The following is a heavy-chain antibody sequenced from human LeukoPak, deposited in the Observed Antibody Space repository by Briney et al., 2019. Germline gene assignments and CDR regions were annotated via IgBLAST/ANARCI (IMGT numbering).Heavy chain of an antibody. CDR3: ARSIAVAGLTWFDP. Sequence: PSETLSLTCTVPGGSISSYYWSWIRQPPGKGLEWIGYIYYSGSTNYNPSLKSRVTISVDTSKNQFSLKLSSVTAADTAVYYCARSIAVAGLTWFDPWGQGTLVTVSS. J-gene: IGHJ5*02. CDR2: IYYSGST. D-gene: IGHD6-19*01. V-gene: IGHV4-59*01. CDR1: GGSISSYY.